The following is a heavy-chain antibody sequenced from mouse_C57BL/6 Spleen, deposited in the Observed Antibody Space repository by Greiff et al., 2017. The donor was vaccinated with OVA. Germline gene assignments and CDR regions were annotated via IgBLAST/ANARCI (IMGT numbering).Heavy chain of an antibody. CDR3: ARGYYGNYYAMDY. CDR2: ISDGGSYT. J-gene: IGHJ4*01. CDR1: GFTFSSYA. V-gene: IGHV5-4*01. Sequence: VQLKESGGGLVKPGGSLKLSCAASGFTFSSYAMSWVRQTPEKRLEWVATISDGGSYTYYPDNVKGRFTISRDNAKNNLYLQMSHLKSEDTAMYYCARGYYGNYYAMDYWGQGTSVTVSS. D-gene: IGHD2-1*01.